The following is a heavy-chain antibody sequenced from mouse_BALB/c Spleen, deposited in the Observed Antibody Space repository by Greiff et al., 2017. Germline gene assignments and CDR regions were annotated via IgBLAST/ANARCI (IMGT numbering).Heavy chain of an antibody. CDR3: AGDRVDWYFDV. J-gene: IGHJ1*01. Sequence: EVMLVESGGGLVQPGGSLRLSCATSGFTFTDYYMSWVRQPPGKALEWLGFIRNKANGYTTEYSASVKGRFTISRDNSQSILYLQMNTLRAEDSATYYCAGDRVDWYFDVWGAGTTVTVSA. V-gene: IGHV7-3*02. CDR1: GFTFTDYY. CDR2: IRNKANGYTT.